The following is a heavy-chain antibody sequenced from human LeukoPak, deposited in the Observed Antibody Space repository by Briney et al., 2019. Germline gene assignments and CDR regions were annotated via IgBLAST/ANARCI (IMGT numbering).Heavy chain of an antibody. CDR1: GFTFSSYA. D-gene: IGHD5-18*01. CDR2: ISYDGSNK. Sequence: GGSLRLSCAASGFTFSSYAMHWVRQAPGKGLEWVAVISYDGSNKYYADSVKGRFTISRDNSKNTLYLQMNSLRAEDTAVYYCANPRGYSYGYADYWGQGTLVTVSS. V-gene: IGHV3-30-3*01. CDR3: ANPRGYSYGYADY. J-gene: IGHJ4*02.